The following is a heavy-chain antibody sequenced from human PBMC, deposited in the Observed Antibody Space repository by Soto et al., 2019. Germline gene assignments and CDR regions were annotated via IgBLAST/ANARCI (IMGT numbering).Heavy chain of an antibody. CDR1: GGSITSYY. CDR3: VGDRNNNTGSFS. J-gene: IGHJ5*02. CDR2: IRYSGGT. D-gene: IGHD1-20*01. Sequence: QVRLQEPGPELVKPSETLSLTCAVTGGSITSYYWSWVRQPPGKALEWIGYIRYSGGTNYNPSLKSRVTTSVDSSKNHFSLDVKSVTAADTAVYFCVGDRNNNTGSFSWGRGALVTVSS. V-gene: IGHV4-59*01.